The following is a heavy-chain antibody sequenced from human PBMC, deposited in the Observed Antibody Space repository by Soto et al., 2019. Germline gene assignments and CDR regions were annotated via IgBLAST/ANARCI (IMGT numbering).Heavy chain of an antibody. V-gene: IGHV1-24*01. D-gene: IGHD6-19*01. Sequence: ASVKVSCKVSGYTLTELSMHWVRQAPGKGLEWMGGFDPEDGETIYAQKFQGRVTMTEDTSTDTAHMELSSLRSEDTAVYYCATNVAANYYYYYGMDVWGQGTTVTVSS. CDR2: FDPEDGET. CDR1: GYTLTELS. J-gene: IGHJ6*02. CDR3: ATNVAANYYYYYGMDV.